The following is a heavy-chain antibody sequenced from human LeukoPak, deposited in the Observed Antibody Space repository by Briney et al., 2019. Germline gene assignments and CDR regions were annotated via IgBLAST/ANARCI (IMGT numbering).Heavy chain of an antibody. CDR3: AVGGVYLRGGAEAFDI. J-gene: IGHJ3*02. CDR1: GGSISSSNW. Sequence: SETPSLTCAVSGGSISSSNWWSWVRQPPGKGLEWIGEIYHSGSTNYNPSLKSRVTISVDKSKNQFSLKLSSVTAADTAVYYCAVGGVYLRGGAEAFDIWGQGTMVIVSS. CDR2: IYHSGST. V-gene: IGHV4-4*02. D-gene: IGHD3-10*01.